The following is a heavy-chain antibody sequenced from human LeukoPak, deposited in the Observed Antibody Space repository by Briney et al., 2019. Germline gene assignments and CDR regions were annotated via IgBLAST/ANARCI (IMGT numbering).Heavy chain of an antibody. CDR1: GFTFDDYA. J-gene: IGHJ3*02. Sequence: GGSLRLSCAASGFTFDDYAMHWVRQAPGKGLEWVSGISWNSGSIGYADSVKGRFTISRDNTKNSLYLQMNSLRAEDTALYYCAKAPTLDAFDIWGQGTVVTVSS. CDR3: AKAPTLDAFDI. V-gene: IGHV3-9*01. CDR2: ISWNSGSI.